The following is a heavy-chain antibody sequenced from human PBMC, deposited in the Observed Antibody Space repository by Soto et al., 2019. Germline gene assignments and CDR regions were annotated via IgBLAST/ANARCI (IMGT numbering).Heavy chain of an antibody. V-gene: IGHV4-39*01. CDR2: MYYGRTT. Sequence: SETLSLTCTVSDGSISSSNYYWAWIRQPPGKGLEWIGSMYYGRTTNYNPSLKSRLTISVDTSKNQFSLKLSSVTATDTAVYYCAGRGPGRPIEYWGQGTLVTVSS. CDR3: AGRGPGRPIEY. D-gene: IGHD1-26*01. CDR1: DGSISSSNYY. J-gene: IGHJ4*02.